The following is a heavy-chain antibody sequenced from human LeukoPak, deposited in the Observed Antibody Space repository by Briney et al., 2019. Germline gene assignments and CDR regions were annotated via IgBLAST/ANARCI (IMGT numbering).Heavy chain of an antibody. Sequence: SETLSLTCAVSGGSISSGGYSWSWIRQPPGTGLEWIGYIYHSGSTHYNPSLKSRVTISVDRSKNQFSLKLSSVTAADTAVYYCARGFGYSSSWLPQYYFDYWGQGTLVTVSS. D-gene: IGHD6-13*01. CDR3: ARGFGYSSSWLPQYYFDY. CDR1: GGSISSGGYS. CDR2: IYHSGST. V-gene: IGHV4-30-2*01. J-gene: IGHJ4*02.